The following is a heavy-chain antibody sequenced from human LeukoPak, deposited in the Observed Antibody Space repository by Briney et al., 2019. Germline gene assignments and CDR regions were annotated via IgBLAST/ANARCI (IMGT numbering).Heavy chain of an antibody. J-gene: IGHJ6*03. CDR1: GFTFSSYR. Sequence: GGSLRLFCAASGFTFSSYRMNWVRQAPGKGLEWVSSISSSSSSIYYADSVKGRFTISRDNAKNSLYLQMNSLRAEDTAVYYCARGGKTYYYYYMDVWGKGTTVTVSS. V-gene: IGHV3-21*01. CDR2: ISSSSSSI. CDR3: ARGGKTYYYYYMDV.